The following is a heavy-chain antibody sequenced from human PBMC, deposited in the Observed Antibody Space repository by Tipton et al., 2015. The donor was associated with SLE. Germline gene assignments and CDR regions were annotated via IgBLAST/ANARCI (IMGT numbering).Heavy chain of an antibody. J-gene: IGHJ5*02. CDR2: IFHSGDV. Sequence: VSGSSISSYHWGWIRQPPGKGLEWMGSIFHSGDVYYNPSVKSRVTISIETSKNQFSLQLTSMTAADTAVYYCVRDGFCGSGVCYRNWFDPWGPGSLVTVSS. CDR3: VRDGFCGSGVCYRNWFDP. CDR1: GSSISSYH. D-gene: IGHD2-8*02. V-gene: IGHV4-38-2*02.